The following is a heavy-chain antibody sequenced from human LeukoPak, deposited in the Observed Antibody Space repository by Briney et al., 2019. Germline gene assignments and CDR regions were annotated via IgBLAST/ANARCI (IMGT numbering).Heavy chain of an antibody. CDR2: IYYSGST. D-gene: IGHD3-22*01. CDR1: GGSISSYY. CDR3: ARDSSGYSSLDY. V-gene: IGHV4-59*06. J-gene: IGHJ4*02. Sequence: SETLSLTCTVSGGSISSYYWSWIRQHPGRGLEWIGYIYYSGSTYYNPSLKSRVTISVDTSKNQFSLKLSSVTAADTAVYYCARDSSGYSSLDYWGQGTLVTVSS.